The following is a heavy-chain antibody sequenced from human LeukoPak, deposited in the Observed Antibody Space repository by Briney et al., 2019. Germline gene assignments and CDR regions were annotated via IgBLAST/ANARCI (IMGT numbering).Heavy chain of an antibody. J-gene: IGHJ4*02. CDR1: GGTFSSYA. Sequence: GASVKVSCKASGGTFSSYAISWVRQAPGQGLEWMGGIIPIFGTANYAQKFQGRVTITADESTSTAYMELSSLRSEDTAVYYCARAQWGGSASWDHWGQGTLVTVSS. CDR3: ARAQWGGSASWDH. D-gene: IGHD6-6*01. CDR2: IIPIFGTA. V-gene: IGHV1-69*13.